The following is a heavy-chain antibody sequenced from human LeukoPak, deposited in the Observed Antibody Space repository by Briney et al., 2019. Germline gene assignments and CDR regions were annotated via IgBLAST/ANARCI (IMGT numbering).Heavy chain of an antibody. V-gene: IGHV3-64D*06. CDR2: ISSNGGST. Sequence: SCKASGYTFTGYYMHWVRQAPGKGLEYVSAISSNGGSTYYADSVKGRFTISRDNSKNTLYLQMSSLRAEDTAVYYCVRGRGANYYDSSGYLTYWGQGTLVTVSS. CDR1: GYTFTGYY. CDR3: VRGRGANYYDSSGYLTY. D-gene: IGHD3-22*01. J-gene: IGHJ4*02.